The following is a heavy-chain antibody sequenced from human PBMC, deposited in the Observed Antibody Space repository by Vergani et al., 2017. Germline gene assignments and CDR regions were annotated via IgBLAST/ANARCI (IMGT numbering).Heavy chain of an antibody. J-gene: IGHJ4*02. V-gene: IGHV3-43*02. CDR2: ISGDGGST. CDR1: GFTSDDYA. CDR3: AKDRGGGYYINFDY. Sequence: EVHLVESGGGVVQPGGSLRLSCAASGFTSDDYAMHWVRQAPGECLEWVSLISGDGGSTYYADSVKGRFTISRDNSKNSLYLQMNSLRTKDTALYYYAKDRGGGYYINFDYWGQGTLVTVSS. D-gene: IGHD1-26*01.